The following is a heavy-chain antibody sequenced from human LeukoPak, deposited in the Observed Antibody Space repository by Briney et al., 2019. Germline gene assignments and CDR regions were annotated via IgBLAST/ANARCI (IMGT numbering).Heavy chain of an antibody. J-gene: IGHJ6*03. CDR3: ARGRYYMDV. CDR2: IHYSGST. Sequence: PPKTLSLTCTVSGGSLSSKTYYWGWTRQPPGKGLEWIGTIHYSGSTYYNPSIKSRVTISVDTSKNQFSLKLSSVTAAGTAVYYCARGRYYMDVWGKGTTVTISS. V-gene: IGHV4-39*07. CDR1: GGSLSSKTYY.